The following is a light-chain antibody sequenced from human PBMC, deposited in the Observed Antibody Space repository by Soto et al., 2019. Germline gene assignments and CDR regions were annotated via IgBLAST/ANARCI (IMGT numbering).Light chain of an antibody. CDR1: QDISTY. CDR3: QKYNTAPLT. J-gene: IGKJ1*01. Sequence: DIRITRSPSSLYSSVGDRVTIAYRASQDISTYLAWYQQKPGKVPKLLIYAASTLLSGVPSRFSGSGSGTDFTLTISSMQPEDVANYYCQKYNTAPLTFGQGTKVDIK. CDR2: AAS. V-gene: IGKV1-27*01.